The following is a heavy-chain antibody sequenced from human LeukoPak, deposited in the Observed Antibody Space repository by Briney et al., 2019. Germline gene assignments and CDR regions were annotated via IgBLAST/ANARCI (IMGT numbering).Heavy chain of an antibody. CDR2: IKQDGSEK. D-gene: IGHD3-3*01. V-gene: IGHV3-7*01. CDR1: GFTFSSYW. J-gene: IGHJ6*03. CDR3: AGGNGLRFLDFGYYMDV. Sequence: PGGSLRLSCAASGFTFSSYWMSWVRQAPGKGLEWVANIKQDGSEKYYVDSVKGRFTISRDNAKNSLYLQMNSLRAEDTAVYYCAGGNGLRFLDFGYYMDVWGKGTTVTVSS.